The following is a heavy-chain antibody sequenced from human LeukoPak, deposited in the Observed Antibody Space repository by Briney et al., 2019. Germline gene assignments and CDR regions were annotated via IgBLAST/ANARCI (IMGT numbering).Heavy chain of an antibody. CDR2: ISSSSNYI. J-gene: IGHJ3*02. V-gene: IGHV3-21*01. CDR3: ARRDVFDI. Sequence: PGGSLRLSCAASGFTLSSYSMNRVRQAPGKGLEWVSSISSSSNYISYADSVKGRFTISRDNAKKSLYLQMSSLRAEDTAVYYCARRDVFDIWGQGTMVTVSS. CDR1: GFTLSSYS.